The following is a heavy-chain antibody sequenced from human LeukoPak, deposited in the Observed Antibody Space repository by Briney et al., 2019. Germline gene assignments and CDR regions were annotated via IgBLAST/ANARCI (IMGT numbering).Heavy chain of an antibody. D-gene: IGHD3-22*01. Sequence: ASVKVSCKASGYTFTSYDINWVRQATGQGLEWMGWMNPNSGNTGYAQKFQGRVTITRDTSASTAYMELSSLRSEDMAVYYCARVGYYDSSGAFDPWGQGTLVTVSS. CDR1: GYTFTSYD. CDR2: MNPNSGNT. CDR3: ARVGYYDSSGAFDP. J-gene: IGHJ5*02. V-gene: IGHV1-8*03.